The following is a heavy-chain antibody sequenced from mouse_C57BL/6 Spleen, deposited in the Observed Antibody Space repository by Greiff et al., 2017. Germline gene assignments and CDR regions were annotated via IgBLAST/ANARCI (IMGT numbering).Heavy chain of an antibody. CDR1: GFTFSDYG. Sequence: EVKLMESGGGLVKPGGSLKLSCAASGFTFSDYGMHWVRQTPEKGLEWVAYISSGSSTIYYADTVKGRFTISRDNAKNTLFLQMTSLRSEDTAMYYCARPYRYYAMDYWGQGTSVTVSS. CDR2: ISSGSSTI. V-gene: IGHV5-17*01. J-gene: IGHJ4*01. CDR3: ARPYRYYAMDY. D-gene: IGHD2-14*01.